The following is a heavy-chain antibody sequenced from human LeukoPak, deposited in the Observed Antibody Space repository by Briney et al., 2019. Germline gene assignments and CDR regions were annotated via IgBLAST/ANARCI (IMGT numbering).Heavy chain of an antibody. Sequence: PGGSLRLSCAASGFTFSSYSMNWVRQAPGKGLEWVSYISSSSTIYYADSVKGRFTISRDNAKNSLYLQMNSLRAEDTAVYYCARERYNWNDSGAFDIWGQGTMVTVSS. CDR2: ISSSSTI. CDR3: ARERYNWNDSGAFDI. V-gene: IGHV3-48*01. D-gene: IGHD1-1*01. J-gene: IGHJ3*02. CDR1: GFTFSSYS.